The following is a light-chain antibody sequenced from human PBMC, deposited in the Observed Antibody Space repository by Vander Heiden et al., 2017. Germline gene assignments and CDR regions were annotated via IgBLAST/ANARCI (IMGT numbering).Light chain of an antibody. Sequence: EIVMTQSPASLSVSPGERATLSCRASQNIADKLAWYQQRPGQAPRLLIYATSTRATGIPPRFSGSGSGTDFTLTSSSLQSEDFGIYYCQQYGKWPPVTFGGGTKVEIK. CDR1: QNIADK. J-gene: IGKJ4*01. CDR2: ATS. V-gene: IGKV3D-15*01. CDR3: QQYGKWPPVT.